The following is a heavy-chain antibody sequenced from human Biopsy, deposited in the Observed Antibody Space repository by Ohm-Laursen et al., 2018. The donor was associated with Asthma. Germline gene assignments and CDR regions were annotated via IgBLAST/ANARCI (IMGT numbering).Heavy chain of an antibody. D-gene: IGHD3-10*01. CDR2: TSVYNGNT. CDR3: ARAVDYSHYYGIDV. V-gene: IGHV1-18*01. CDR1: GYTFNSAG. Sequence: GPSVKVSCKTSGYTFNSAGITWARQAPGQGLEWMGWTSVYNGNTKVAQKLQDRVTMITDTSTSTAYMELRSLRSDDTAVYFCARAVDYSHYYGIDVWGQGTTVTVS. J-gene: IGHJ6*02.